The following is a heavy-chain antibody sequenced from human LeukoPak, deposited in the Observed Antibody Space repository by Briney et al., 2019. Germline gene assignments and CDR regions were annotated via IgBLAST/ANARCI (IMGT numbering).Heavy chain of an antibody. CDR1: GGSISSSSYY. D-gene: IGHD1-14*01. J-gene: IGHJ4*02. Sequence: SETLSLTCTVSGGSISSSSYYWGWIRQPPGKGLEWIGSIYYSGSTYYNPSLKSRVTISVDTSKNQFSLKLSSVTAADTAVYYCAREWAWVGPAPYIWGQGTLVTVSS. CDR2: IYYSGST. CDR3: AREWAWVGPAPYI. V-gene: IGHV4-39*07.